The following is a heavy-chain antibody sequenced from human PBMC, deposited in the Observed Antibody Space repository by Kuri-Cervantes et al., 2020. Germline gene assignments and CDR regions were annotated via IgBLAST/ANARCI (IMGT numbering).Heavy chain of an antibody. D-gene: IGHD4-17*01. CDR3: ATGNGDSRYYFDC. V-gene: IGHV3-23*01. CDR1: GFTFSSYA. Sequence: GGSLRLSCAASGFTFSSYAMSWVRQAPGKGLEWVSAISGSGGSTYYADSVKGRFTISRDNAKNTLYLQMNNLRVEDTAVYYCATGNGDSRYYFDCWGQGTLVTVSS. CDR2: ISGSGGST. J-gene: IGHJ4*02.